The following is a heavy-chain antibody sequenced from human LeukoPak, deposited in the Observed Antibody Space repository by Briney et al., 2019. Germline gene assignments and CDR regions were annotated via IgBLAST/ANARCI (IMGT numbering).Heavy chain of an antibody. J-gene: IGHJ4*02. CDR1: GYTFTSCD. Sequence: ASVTVSCTASGYTFTSCDINWVRQATGQGLEWMGWMNPNSGNTGYGQSFQGRITMTRDISIGTAYMELRNLTSEDTAIYYCTRGSSGRRDNWGQGTLVTVSA. CDR3: TRGSSGRRDN. V-gene: IGHV1-8*01. D-gene: IGHD6-19*01. CDR2: MNPNSGNT.